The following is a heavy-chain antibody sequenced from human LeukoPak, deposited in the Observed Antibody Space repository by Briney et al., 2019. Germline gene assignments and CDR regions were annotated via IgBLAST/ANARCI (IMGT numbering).Heavy chain of an antibody. J-gene: IGHJ3*02. Sequence: GGSLRLSCAASGFTFSSYSMNWVRQAPGKGLEWVSSISSSSSYIYYADSVKGRFTISRDNAKNSLYLQMNSLRAEDTAVYYCASGYSYAYAFDIWGQGAMVTVSS. D-gene: IGHD5-18*01. V-gene: IGHV3-21*01. CDR1: GFTFSSYS. CDR3: ASGYSYAYAFDI. CDR2: ISSSSSYI.